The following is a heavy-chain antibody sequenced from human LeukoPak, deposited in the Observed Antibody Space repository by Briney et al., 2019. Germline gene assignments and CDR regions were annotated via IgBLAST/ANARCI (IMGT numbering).Heavy chain of an antibody. CDR1: GFTFSFAA. CDR3: AKDIQGAN. J-gene: IGHJ4*02. D-gene: IGHD5-18*01. CDR2: ISASGANT. V-gene: IGHV3-23*01. Sequence: GGSLRLSCAPSGFTFSFAAMTWVRQGPGKGLEWVSLISASGANTYYAGSVRGRFTISRDNSKNTVYLQMNSLRAEDTALYYCAKDIQGANWGQGTLVTVSS.